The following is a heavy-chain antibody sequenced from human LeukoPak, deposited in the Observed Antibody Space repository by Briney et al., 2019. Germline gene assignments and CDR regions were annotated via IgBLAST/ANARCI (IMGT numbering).Heavy chain of an antibody. J-gene: IGHJ4*02. Sequence: ASVKVSCKTSGYTFSSYTIIWVRQAPGQGLQWMGWINTNTGNPTYAQGFTGRYVFSLDTSVSTAYLQISGLTADDTAVYFCGRDPRLGIRGYTYGYIEYWGQGTLVTVSS. CDR3: GRDPRLGIRGYTYGYIEY. D-gene: IGHD5-18*01. CDR1: GYTFSSYT. V-gene: IGHV7-4-1*02. CDR2: INTNTGNP.